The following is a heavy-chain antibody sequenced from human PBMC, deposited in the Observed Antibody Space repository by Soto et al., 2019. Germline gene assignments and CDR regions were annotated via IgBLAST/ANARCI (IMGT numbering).Heavy chain of an antibody. V-gene: IGHV3-23*01. CDR3: GKEIGSLFDF. D-gene: IGHD2-15*01. J-gene: IGHJ4*01. Sequence: PVGSLRLSCAASGFTFSSYAMSWVGQAPGKGREWVSAISGSGGSTYYADSVKGRFTISRDNSKNTLYLQMNSVRAEDTAVYYGGKEIGSLFDFWGQGTLVTVSS. CDR2: ISGSGGST. CDR1: GFTFSSYA.